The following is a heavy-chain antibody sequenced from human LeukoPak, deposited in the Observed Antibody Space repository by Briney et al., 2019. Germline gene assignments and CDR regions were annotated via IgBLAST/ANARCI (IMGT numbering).Heavy chain of an antibody. CDR2: TYYTGRT. CDR3: ARLGAAPGPPHYFYYGMDV. V-gene: IGHV4-39*01. CDR1: GGSISSRSYY. D-gene: IGHD6-13*01. Sequence: PSETLSLTCSLSGGSISSRSYYWGWGRQPPGKGLEWIESTYYTGRTYYNPFLRSRVSISGDTSKNQVSLKVNSVTAADTAVYYCARLGAAPGPPHYFYYGMDVWGQGTTVTVS. J-gene: IGHJ6*02.